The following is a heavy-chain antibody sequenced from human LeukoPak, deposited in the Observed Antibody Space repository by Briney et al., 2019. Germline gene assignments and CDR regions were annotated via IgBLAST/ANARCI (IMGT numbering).Heavy chain of an antibody. CDR3: AKDMGSSWYYFDY. J-gene: IGHJ4*02. Sequence: GGSLRLSCAASGFTFDDYAMHWVRQAPGKGLEWVSGISWNSGSIGYADSVKGRFTISRDNAKNSLYLQMNSLRAEDTALYYCAKDMGSSWYYFDYWGQGTLVTVSS. D-gene: IGHD6-13*01. CDR1: GFTFDDYA. V-gene: IGHV3-9*01. CDR2: ISWNSGSI.